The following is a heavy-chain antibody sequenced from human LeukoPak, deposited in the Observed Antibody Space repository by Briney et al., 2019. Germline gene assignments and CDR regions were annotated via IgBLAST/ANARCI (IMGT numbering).Heavy chain of an antibody. CDR1: GGTFSSYA. CDR2: IIPSYGTA. CDR3: ARSQTYYYGSGSPHNWFDP. D-gene: IGHD3-10*01. Sequence: SVKVSCKASGGTFSSYAISWVRQAPGQGLEWMGGIIPSYGTANYVQKFQGRVTITADESTSTAYMELSSLRSEDTAVYYCARSQTYYYGSGSPHNWFDPWGQGTLVSVSS. V-gene: IGHV1-69*13. J-gene: IGHJ5*02.